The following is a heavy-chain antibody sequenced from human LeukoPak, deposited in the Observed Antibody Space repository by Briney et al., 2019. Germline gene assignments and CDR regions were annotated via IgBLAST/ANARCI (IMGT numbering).Heavy chain of an antibody. CDR2: IKQDGNEK. V-gene: IGHV3-7*01. CDR1: GFSFGHYW. CDR3: ARDGRSGISHAADY. Sequence: GGSLRLSCAASGFSFGHYWMICVRQAPGEGLEWVANIKQDGNEKYYVDSVRGRVTISRDNANNSMYLQMNSLRAEDTAVYYCARDGRSGISHAADYWGQGTLVTVSS. J-gene: IGHJ4*02. D-gene: IGHD2-15*01.